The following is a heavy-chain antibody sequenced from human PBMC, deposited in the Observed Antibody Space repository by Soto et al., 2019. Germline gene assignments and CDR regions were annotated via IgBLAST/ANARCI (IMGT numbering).Heavy chain of an antibody. J-gene: IGHJ2*01. Sequence: QLQLVQSGAEVKKPGSSVKVSCKASGDTFSRYAFSWVRQAPGQGLEWMGGFTPMFAAAKYAQTFQGRVAISADGSTSTVYMDLGSVKSEDTAVYFCARERAAAVGTGRYFDLWGRGTLVTVSS. CDR2: FTPMFAAA. V-gene: IGHV1-69*01. CDR1: GDTFSRYA. CDR3: ARERAAAVGTGRYFDL. D-gene: IGHD6-13*01.